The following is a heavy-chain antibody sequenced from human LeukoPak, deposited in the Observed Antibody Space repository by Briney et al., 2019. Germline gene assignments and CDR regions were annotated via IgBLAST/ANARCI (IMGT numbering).Heavy chain of an antibody. V-gene: IGHV1-18*01. CDR1: GYTFTSYG. CDR2: ISVYSGNT. CDR3: ARSIPTGLSPHYY. Sequence: ASVKVSCKASGYTFTSYGISWVRQAPGQGLEWMGWISVYSGNTDYAEKLQGRVTMTTDTSTSTAYMELRSLRSDDTAVYYCARSIPTGLSPHYYWGQGTLVTVSS. J-gene: IGHJ4*02. D-gene: IGHD3-16*02.